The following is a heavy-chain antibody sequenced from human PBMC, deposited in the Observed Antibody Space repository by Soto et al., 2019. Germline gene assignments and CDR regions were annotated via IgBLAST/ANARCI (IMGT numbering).Heavy chain of an antibody. CDR3: ARRNWNYGAFDI. CDR1: GFTFSIYA. Sequence: LRLSCAASGFTFSIYAMSWVRHAPGKGLEWFSGISGSGSSTYYADSVKGRFTISRDNSKNTLYLQMNSLRAEDTAVYYCARRNWNYGAFDIWGQGTMVTVSS. CDR2: ISGSGSST. D-gene: IGHD1-7*01. J-gene: IGHJ3*02. V-gene: IGHV3-23*01.